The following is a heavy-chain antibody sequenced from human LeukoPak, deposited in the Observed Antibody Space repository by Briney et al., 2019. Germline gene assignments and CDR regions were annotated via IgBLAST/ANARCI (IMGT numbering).Heavy chain of an antibody. D-gene: IGHD5-24*01. CDR2: INTTGRDP. V-gene: IGHV1-46*01. Sequence: ASLKVSCKAARSTFTTYYIHCGRQAPGQRLECMVIINTTGRDPASAQKFPGRVNMTRHMSTSTVYMELSSLRSEDTAVYYCGRGGDGYNRAYDSWGQGTLVTVSS. J-gene: IGHJ4*02. CDR1: RSTFTTYY. CDR3: GRGGDGYNRAYDS.